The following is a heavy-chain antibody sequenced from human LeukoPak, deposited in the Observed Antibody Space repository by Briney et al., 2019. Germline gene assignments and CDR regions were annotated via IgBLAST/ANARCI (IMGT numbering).Heavy chain of an antibody. CDR2: TNHSGST. CDR3: AKRYCSSTTCYDDRGAFDY. V-gene: IGHV4-34*01. J-gene: IGHJ4*02. Sequence: PSETLSLTCAVYGGSFSGYYWSWIRQPPGKGLEWIGETNHSGSTYYNPSLKSRVTISVDTSKNQFSLKLSSVTAADTAVYYCAKRYCSSTTCYDDRGAFDYWGQGTLVTVSS. D-gene: IGHD2-2*01. CDR1: GGSFSGYY.